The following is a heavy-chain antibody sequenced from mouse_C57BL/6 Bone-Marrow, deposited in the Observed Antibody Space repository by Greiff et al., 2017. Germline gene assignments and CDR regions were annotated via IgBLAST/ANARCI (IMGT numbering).Heavy chain of an antibody. J-gene: IGHJ2*01. V-gene: IGHV1-15*01. CDR2: IDPETGGT. CDR1: GYTFTDYE. CDR3: TRKGGPDY. Sequence: QVQLKESGAELVRPGASVTLSCKASGYTFTDYEMHWVKQTPVHGLEWIGAIDPETGGTAYNQKFKGKAILTADKSSSTAYMELRSLTSEDSAVYYCTRKGGPDYWGQGTTLTVSS.